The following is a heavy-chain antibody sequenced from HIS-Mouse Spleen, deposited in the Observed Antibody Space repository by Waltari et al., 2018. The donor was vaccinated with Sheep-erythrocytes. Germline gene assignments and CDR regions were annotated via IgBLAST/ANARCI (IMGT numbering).Heavy chain of an antibody. D-gene: IGHD1-26*01. CDR3: ARVASGATFDY. Sequence: EIQLVESGGGMVTSGGYLRLPLAASGLRLCIDSIHWAHQGPGKVLDWVSSISSSISYIYYADSVMGRFTISRDNAKNSLYLQMNSLRAEDTAVYYCARVASGATFDYWGQGTLVTVSS. CDR2: ISSSISYI. CDR1: GLRLCIDS. J-gene: IGHJ4*02. V-gene: IGHV3-21*01.